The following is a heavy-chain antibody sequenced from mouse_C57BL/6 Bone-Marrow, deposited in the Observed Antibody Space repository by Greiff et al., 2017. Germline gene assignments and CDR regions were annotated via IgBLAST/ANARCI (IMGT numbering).Heavy chain of an antibody. Sequence: VQLQQPGAELVKPGASVKMSCKASGYTFTSYWITWVTQRPGQGLEWIGDLYPGSGSTNYTEKFKSKATLTVDTSSSPAYMQLSSLTSEDSAVYYSARSDGYYGADWYFDVWGTGTTVTVSS. V-gene: IGHV1-55*01. CDR1: GYTFTSYW. CDR3: ARSDGYYGADWYFDV. J-gene: IGHJ1*03. D-gene: IGHD2-3*01. CDR2: LYPGSGST.